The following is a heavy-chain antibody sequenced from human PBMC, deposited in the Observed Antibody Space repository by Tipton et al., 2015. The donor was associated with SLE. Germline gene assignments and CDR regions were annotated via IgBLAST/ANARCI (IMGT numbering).Heavy chain of an antibody. CDR3: ARESVAAAGIDY. J-gene: IGHJ4*02. D-gene: IGHD6-13*01. Sequence: TLSLTCTVSGGSISSFYWSWIRQPPGKGLEWIGYMYYSGSTNYNPSLKSRVTISVDTSKNQFSLKLSSVTAADTAVYYCARESVAAAGIDYWGQGTLVAVSS. V-gene: IGHV4-59*12. CDR2: MYYSGST. CDR1: GGSISSFY.